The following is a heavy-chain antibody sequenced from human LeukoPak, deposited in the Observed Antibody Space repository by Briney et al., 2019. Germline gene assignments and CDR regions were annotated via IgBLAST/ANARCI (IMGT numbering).Heavy chain of an antibody. CDR3: AKDMAQTPYDSSGYYPNDAFDI. D-gene: IGHD3-22*01. J-gene: IGHJ3*02. V-gene: IGHV3-48*03. CDR2: ISSSGSTI. Sequence: GGSLRLSCAASGFTFSSYEMNWVRQAPGKGLEWVSYISSSGSTIYYADSVKGRLTISRDNSKNTLYLQMNSLRAEDTAVYYCAKDMAQTPYDSSGYYPNDAFDIWGQGTMVTVSS. CDR1: GFTFSSYE.